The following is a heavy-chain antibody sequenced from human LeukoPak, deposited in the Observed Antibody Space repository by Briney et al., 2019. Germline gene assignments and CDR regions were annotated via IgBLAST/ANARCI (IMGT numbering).Heavy chain of an antibody. CDR1: GGSFSGYY. CDR3: ARRRLLWFGESYTFDY. CDR2: INHSGST. J-gene: IGHJ4*02. V-gene: IGHV4-34*01. Sequence: SETLSLTCAVYGGSFSGYYWSWIRQPPGKGLEWIGEINHSGSTNYNPSLKSLVTISVDTSKNQFSLKLSSVTAADTAVYYCARRRLLWFGESYTFDYWGQGTLVIVSS. D-gene: IGHD3-10*01.